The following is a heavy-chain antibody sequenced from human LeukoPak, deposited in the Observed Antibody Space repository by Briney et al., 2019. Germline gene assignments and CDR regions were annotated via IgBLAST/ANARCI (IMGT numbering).Heavy chain of an antibody. Sequence: GGSLRLSCAASGFTFSSYAMSWVRQAPGKGLEWVSAISGSGGSTYYADSVKGRFTISRDNSKNTLYLQMNSLRAEDTAVYYCAKDLSRYYDSSGYYPDYWGQGTLVTVSS. CDR3: AKDLSRYYDSSGYYPDY. CDR1: GFTFSSYA. J-gene: IGHJ4*02. D-gene: IGHD3-22*01. CDR2: ISGSGGST. V-gene: IGHV3-23*01.